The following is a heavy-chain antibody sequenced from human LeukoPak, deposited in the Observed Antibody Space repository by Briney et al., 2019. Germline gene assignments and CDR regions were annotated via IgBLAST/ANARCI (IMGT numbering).Heavy chain of an antibody. D-gene: IGHD6-6*01. CDR1: GYTFASYD. CDR2: MNPNSGNT. J-gene: IGHJ6*03. CDR3: ARLSSIAARATPGAYYYYYMDV. V-gene: IGHV1-8*01. Sequence: ASVKVSCKASGYTFASYDINWVRQATGQGLEWMGWMNPNSGNTGYAQKFQGRVTMTRNTSISTAYMELSSLRSEDTAVYYCARLSSIAARATPGAYYYYYMDVWGKGTTVTVSS.